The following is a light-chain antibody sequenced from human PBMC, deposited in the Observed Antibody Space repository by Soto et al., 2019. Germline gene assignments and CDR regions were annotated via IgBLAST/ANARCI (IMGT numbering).Light chain of an antibody. CDR3: QTWGTGIHYV. CDR1: SGQSSYA. V-gene: IGLV4-69*01. J-gene: IGLJ1*01. CDR2: LNSDGSH. Sequence: QPVLTQSPSASASLGASVKLTCTLSSGQSSYAIAWHQQQPEKGPRYLMKLNSDGSHSKGDGIPDRFSGSSSGAERYLTISSFQSEDEADYYCQTWGTGIHYVFGTETKLTVL.